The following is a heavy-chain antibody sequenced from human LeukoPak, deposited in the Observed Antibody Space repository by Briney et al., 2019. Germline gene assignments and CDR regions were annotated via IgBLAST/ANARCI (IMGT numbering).Heavy chain of an antibody. Sequence: GGSLRLSCAASGFTFSSYGIHWVRQAPGKGLEWVAFIRYDGSNKYYTDSVKGRFTISRDNSKNTLYLQMNSLRAEDTAVYYCARDLDLLHYMDVWGKGTTVTISS. CDR3: ARDLDLLHYMDV. CDR1: GFTFSSYG. J-gene: IGHJ6*03. V-gene: IGHV3-30*02. D-gene: IGHD3/OR15-3a*01. CDR2: IRYDGSNK.